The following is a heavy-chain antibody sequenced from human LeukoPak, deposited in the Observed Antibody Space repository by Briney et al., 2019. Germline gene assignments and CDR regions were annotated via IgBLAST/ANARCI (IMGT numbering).Heavy chain of an antibody. CDR1: GFTFSSYA. Sequence: GRSLRLSCAASGFTFSSYAMHWVRQAPGKGLEWVAVISYDGSNKYYADSVKGRFTISRDNSKNTLYLQMNSLRAEDTAVYYCARDRHDYGDYDFDYWGQGTLVTVSS. J-gene: IGHJ4*02. CDR3: ARDRHDYGDYDFDY. CDR2: ISYDGSNK. D-gene: IGHD4-17*01. V-gene: IGHV3-30-3*01.